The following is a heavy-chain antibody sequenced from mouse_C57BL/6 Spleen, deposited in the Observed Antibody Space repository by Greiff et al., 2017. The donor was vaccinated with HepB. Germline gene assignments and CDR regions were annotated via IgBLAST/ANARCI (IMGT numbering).Heavy chain of an antibody. CDR1: GYTFTSYW. V-gene: IGHV1-53*01. CDR3: ARWEFITTVVATRNWYFDV. J-gene: IGHJ1*03. Sequence: VQLQQSGTELVKPGASVKLSCKASGYTFTSYWMHWVKQRPGQGLEWIGNINPSNGGTNYNEKFKSKATLTVDKSSSTAYMQLSSLTSEDSAVYYGARWEFITTVVATRNWYFDVWGTGTTVTVSS. CDR2: INPSNGGT. D-gene: IGHD1-1*01.